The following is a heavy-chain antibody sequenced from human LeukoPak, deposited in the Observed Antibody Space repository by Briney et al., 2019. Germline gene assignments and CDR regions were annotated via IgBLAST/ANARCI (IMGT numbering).Heavy chain of an antibody. CDR3: ATQQLVRFVLRFQH. CDR1: GYTLPELS. Sequence: ASVNVSCKVCGYTLPELSMHWVRQAPGNGLEWMGRFDPEDGETIYAQKFQGRVIMTEDTSTNTAYMALSSLRSEDTAVYYCATQQLVRFVLRFQHWGQGTLVTVSS. CDR2: FDPEDGET. V-gene: IGHV1-24*01. J-gene: IGHJ1*01. D-gene: IGHD6-13*01.